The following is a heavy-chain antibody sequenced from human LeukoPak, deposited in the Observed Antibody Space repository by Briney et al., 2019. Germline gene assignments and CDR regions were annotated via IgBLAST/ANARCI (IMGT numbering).Heavy chain of an antibody. J-gene: IGHJ4*02. CDR2: ISGSGGST. D-gene: IGHD3-3*01. CDR1: GFTFSSYA. Sequence: GGSLRLSCAASGFTFSSYAMSWVRQAPGKGLEWVSAISGSGGSTYYADSVKGRFTISRDNSKNTLYLQMSSLRAEDTAVYYCAAPRLYYDFWSGYYWGQGTPVTVSS. V-gene: IGHV3-23*01. CDR3: AAPRLYYDFWSGYY.